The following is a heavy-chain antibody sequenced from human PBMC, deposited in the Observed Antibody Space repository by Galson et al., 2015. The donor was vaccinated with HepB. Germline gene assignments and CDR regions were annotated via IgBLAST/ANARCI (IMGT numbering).Heavy chain of an antibody. V-gene: IGHV4-30-4*01. J-gene: IGHJ4*02. CDR2: IYYSGST. D-gene: IGHD5-24*01. CDR3: ARGEMATNFDY. Sequence: LSLTCTVSGGSISSGDYYWSWIRQPPGKGLEWIGYIYYSGSTYYNPSLKSRVTISVDTSKNQFSLKLSSVTAADTAVYYCARGEMATNFDYWGQGTLVTVPS. CDR1: GGSISSGDYY.